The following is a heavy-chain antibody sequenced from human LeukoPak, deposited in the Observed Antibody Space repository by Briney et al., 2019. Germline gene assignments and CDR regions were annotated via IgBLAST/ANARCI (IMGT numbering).Heavy chain of an antibody. CDR1: GYTFSSYG. CDR3: ARPRYCSSTVCHSYFDP. Sequence: ASVTVSCTASGYTFSSYGITWVRQAPGQGPEWMGWISSYNGDTKYAQKFQGRVTTTTDTSTSTAYMELRSLTSDDTAMYYCARPRYCSSTVCHSYFDPWGQGTLVTVSS. D-gene: IGHD2-2*01. V-gene: IGHV1-18*04. CDR2: ISSYNGDT. J-gene: IGHJ5*02.